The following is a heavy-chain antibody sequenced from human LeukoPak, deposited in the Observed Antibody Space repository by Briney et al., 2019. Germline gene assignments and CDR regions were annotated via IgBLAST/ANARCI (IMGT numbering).Heavy chain of an antibody. D-gene: IGHD3-10*01. CDR2: IHYSGST. Sequence: NASETLSLTCTVSGGSISSSSYYWGWIRQPPGKGLEWIGSIHYSGSTYYNPSLKSPVTIAVDPTKNRFSLNTRSVTAADTAVYYCVRGPYGSGISNWFDPWGQGTLVIVSS. CDR1: GGSISSSSYY. V-gene: IGHV4-39*07. CDR3: VRGPYGSGISNWFDP. J-gene: IGHJ5*02.